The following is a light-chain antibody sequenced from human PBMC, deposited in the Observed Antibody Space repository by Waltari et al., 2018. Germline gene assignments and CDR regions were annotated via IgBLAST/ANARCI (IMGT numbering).Light chain of an antibody. CDR1: KIGSKN. J-gene: IGLJ3*02. Sequence: SYELTQPPSVSVAPGQTARITCDGDKIGSKNVHWYQHKPGQAPVLVVYDDGDRPSGIPERFSGSKSGTSASLAISGLQSEDEADYYCAAWDDSLNGWVFGGGTKLTVL. V-gene: IGLV3-21*02. CDR2: DDG. CDR3: AAWDDSLNGWV.